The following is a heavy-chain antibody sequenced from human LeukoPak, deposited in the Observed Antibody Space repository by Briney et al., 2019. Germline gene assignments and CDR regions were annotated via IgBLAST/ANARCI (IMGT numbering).Heavy chain of an antibody. CDR3: ARLYSGTRPPDY. V-gene: IGHV4-39*01. D-gene: IGHD2-8*01. CDR2: IYYSGST. CDR1: GGSIRSSTYY. J-gene: IGHJ4*02. Sequence: SETLSLTCTVSGGSIRSSTYYWGWIRQPPGKGLEWIGSIYYSGSTYYNPSLKSRVTISIDTSMNQLSLKLSFATAADTAVYYCARLYSGTRPPDYWGQGILVTVTS.